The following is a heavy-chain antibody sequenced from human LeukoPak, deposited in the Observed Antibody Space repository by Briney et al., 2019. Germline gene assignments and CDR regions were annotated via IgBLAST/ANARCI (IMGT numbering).Heavy chain of an antibody. CDR3: ARGRADYNILTGYSRDAFDI. CDR1: GGSISSGSYF. Sequence: PSETLSLTCTVSGGSISSGSYFWSWIRQPAGKGLEWIGRIYTTGSTNYNPSLKSRVTISVDTSKSQFSLKLSSVTAADTAVYYCARGRADYNILTGYSRDAFDIWGQGTMVTVSS. V-gene: IGHV4-61*02. CDR2: IYTTGST. D-gene: IGHD3-9*01. J-gene: IGHJ3*02.